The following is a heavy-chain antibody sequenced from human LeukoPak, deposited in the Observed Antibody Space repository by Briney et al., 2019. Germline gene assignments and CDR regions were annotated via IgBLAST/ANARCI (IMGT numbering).Heavy chain of an antibody. Sequence: SETLSLTCTVSGGSISSGGYYWSWIRQPPGKGLEWIGEINHSGSTNYSPSLKSRVTISVDTSKNQFSLKLSSVTAADTAVYYCARVGALFDAFDIWGQGTMVTVSS. CDR2: INHSGST. CDR3: ARVGALFDAFDI. V-gene: IGHV4-39*07. CDR1: GGSISSGGYY. D-gene: IGHD3-10*01. J-gene: IGHJ3*02.